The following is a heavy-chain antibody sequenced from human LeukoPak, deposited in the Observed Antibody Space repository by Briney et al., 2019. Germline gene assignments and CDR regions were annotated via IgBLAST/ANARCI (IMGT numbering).Heavy chain of an antibody. CDR2: ISINSSFI. V-gene: IGHV3-21*01. D-gene: IGHD3-3*01. Sequence: PGGSLRLSCAASGFTFSNYSMNWVRQAPGKGLEWVSSISINSSFIFDGDSVRGRVTISRDDAKNSLYLQMNNMRADDTAVYYCARGSGSVTVFGVFMTPPDYWGQGTLVTVSS. CDR3: ARGSGSVTVFGVFMTPPDY. CDR1: GFTFSNYS. J-gene: IGHJ4*02.